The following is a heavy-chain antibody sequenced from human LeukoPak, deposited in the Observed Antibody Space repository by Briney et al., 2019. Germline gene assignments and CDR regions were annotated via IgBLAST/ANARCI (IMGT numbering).Heavy chain of an antibody. CDR1: GFTFTTYS. V-gene: IGHV3-21*01. CDR3: AKVAKYYYGSETYYFFEH. Sequence: GSLRLSCEAPGFTFTTYSMTWVRQAPGKGLEWVSIISSGSSAIFSADALKGRFTISRDDAKNLLYLDMNSLRAEDTAVYYCAKVAKYYYGSETYYFFEHWGQGTPVTASS. J-gene: IGHJ4*02. D-gene: IGHD3-10*01. CDR2: ISSGSSAI.